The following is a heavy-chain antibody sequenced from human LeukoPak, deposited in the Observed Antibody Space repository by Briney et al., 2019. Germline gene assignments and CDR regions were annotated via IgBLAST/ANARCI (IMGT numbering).Heavy chain of an antibody. J-gene: IGHJ3*02. CDR3: AKCIAAAGTGLRGAFDI. CDR1: GFTVSSNY. Sequence: SGGSLRLSCAASGFTVSSNYMSWVRQAPGKGLEWVSVIYSGGSTYYADSVKGRFTISRDNSKNTLYLQMNSLRAEDTAVYYCAKCIAAAGTGLRGAFDIWGQGTMVTVSS. CDR2: IYSGGST. V-gene: IGHV3-53*01. D-gene: IGHD6-13*01.